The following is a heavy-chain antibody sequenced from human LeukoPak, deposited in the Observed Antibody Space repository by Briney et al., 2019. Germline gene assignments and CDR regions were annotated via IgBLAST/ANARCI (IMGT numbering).Heavy chain of an antibody. CDR2: IYYSGSP. J-gene: IGHJ4*02. V-gene: IGHV4-59*06. CDR1: GGSISNYY. CDR3: ARRTRGDFYFDY. D-gene: IGHD2-21*02. Sequence: PSETLSLTCTVSGGSISNYYWSWIRQHPGKGLEWIGYIYYSGSPYYNPSLKSRVTTSIGTSKNHLSLKLTSVTAADTAVYYCARRTRGDFYFDYWGQGTLVTVSS.